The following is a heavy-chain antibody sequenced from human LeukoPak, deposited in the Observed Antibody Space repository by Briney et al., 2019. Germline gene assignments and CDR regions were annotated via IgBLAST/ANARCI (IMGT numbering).Heavy chain of an antibody. J-gene: IGHJ3*02. Sequence: ASVKVSCKASAYTFTDYYMHWVRQAPGQGLGWMGWINPSTGGTNYAQKFQGRVTMTRDTSITTAFMELSSLRSDDTAVYYCARAGLWDYSDSSGYHNGAFDIWGQGTMVTVSS. V-gene: IGHV1-2*02. CDR3: ARAGLWDYSDSSGYHNGAFDI. CDR1: AYTFTDYY. D-gene: IGHD3-22*01. CDR2: INPSTGGT.